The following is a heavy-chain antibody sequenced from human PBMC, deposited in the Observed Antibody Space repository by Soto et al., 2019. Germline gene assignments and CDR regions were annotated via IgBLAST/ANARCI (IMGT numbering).Heavy chain of an antibody. J-gene: IGHJ3*02. D-gene: IGHD3-22*01. CDR1: GYTFTSYA. Sequence: ASVKVSCKASGYTFTSYAMHWVRQAPGQRLDWMGWINAGNGNTKYSQKFQGRVTITRDTSASTAYMELSSLRSEDTAVYYCARPAVPYYYDSSGLFAFDIWGQGTMVTVSS. CDR2: INAGNGNT. V-gene: IGHV1-3*01. CDR3: ARPAVPYYYDSSGLFAFDI.